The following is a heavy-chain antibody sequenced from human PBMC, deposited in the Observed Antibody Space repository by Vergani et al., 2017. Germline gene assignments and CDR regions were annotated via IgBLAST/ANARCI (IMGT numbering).Heavy chain of an antibody. Sequence: QVQLQQWGAGLLKPSETLSLTCAVYGGSFSGYYWSWIRQPAGKGLEWIGRIYTSGSTNYNPSLKSRVTMSVDTSKNQFSLKLSSVTAADTAVYYCVREARGMRAFDIWGQGTMVTVSS. D-gene: IGHD3-16*01. CDR2: IYTSGST. J-gene: IGHJ3*02. CDR1: GGSFSGYY. CDR3: VREARGMRAFDI. V-gene: IGHV4-59*10.